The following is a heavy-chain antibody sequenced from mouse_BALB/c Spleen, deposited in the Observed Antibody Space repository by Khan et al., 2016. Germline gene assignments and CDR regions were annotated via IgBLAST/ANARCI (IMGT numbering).Heavy chain of an antibody. CDR3: NANYYGSDGYFDY. J-gene: IGHJ2*01. CDR1: VFNIKDYY. D-gene: IGHD1-1*01. Sequence: VQLKQSGAELVRSGASVKLSCTASVFNIKDYYMHWVKQRPEQGLEWIGWIDPENGDTEYAPKFQGKATMTADTSSNAAYLQFRSLTSEDSAVYYSNANYYGSDGYFDYWGQGTTLTVSS. CDR2: IDPENGDT. V-gene: IGHV14-4*02.